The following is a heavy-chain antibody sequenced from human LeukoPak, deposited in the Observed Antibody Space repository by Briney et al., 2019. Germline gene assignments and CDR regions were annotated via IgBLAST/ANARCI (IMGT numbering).Heavy chain of an antibody. D-gene: IGHD6-13*01. CDR3: ARYTEYSSSLSALGSYYYYGMDV. V-gene: IGHV3-48*03. CDR2: ISSSGSTI. J-gene: IGHJ6*02. CDR1: GFTFSSYE. Sequence: QPGGSLRLSCAASGFTFSSYEMNWVRQAPGKGLEWVSYISSSGSTIYYADSVKGRFTISRDNAKNSLYLQMNSLRDEDKAVYYCARYTEYSSSLSALGSYYYYGMDVWGQGTTVTVSS.